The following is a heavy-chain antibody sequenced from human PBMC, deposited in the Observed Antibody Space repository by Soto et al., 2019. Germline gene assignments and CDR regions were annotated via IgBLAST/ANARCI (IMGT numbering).Heavy chain of an antibody. CDR2: IYSSAST. V-gene: IGHV4-4*07. CDR3: ARDQSLDSYISYLYLYFDY. D-gene: IGHD2-15*01. CDR1: GASIRSNY. J-gene: IGHJ4*02. Sequence: QVQLQESGPGLVKPSETLSLTCTVSGASIRSNYWSWIRQTAGKELEWIGRIYSSASTKYNPSIKSPLSMSIDTSKNRFSLKLSSVTAADTAVYYCARDQSLDSYISYLYLYFDYWGQGTLVTVSS.